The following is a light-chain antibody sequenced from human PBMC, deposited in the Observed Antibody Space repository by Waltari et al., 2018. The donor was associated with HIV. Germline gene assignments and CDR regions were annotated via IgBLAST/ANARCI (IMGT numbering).Light chain of an antibody. Sequence: HSALTQPASVSGSPGQSNTLSCHGTSSDVGNYNLVSWYQQHPGKAPKLIIYEVTKRPSGISNRFSGSKSGNTASLTISGLQAEDEADYYCCSYAGSPYVLGSGTKVTVL. CDR3: CSYAGSPYV. CDR1: SSDVGNYNL. V-gene: IGLV2-23*02. CDR2: EVT. J-gene: IGLJ1*01.